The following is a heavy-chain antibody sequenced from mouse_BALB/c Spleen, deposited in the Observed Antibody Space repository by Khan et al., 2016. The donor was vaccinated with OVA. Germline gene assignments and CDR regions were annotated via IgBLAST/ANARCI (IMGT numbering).Heavy chain of an antibody. CDR1: GYSFTDYS. CDR2: INTETGEP. CDR3: ATSNPVYAMDY. D-gene: IGHD4-1*01. V-gene: IGHV9-2-1*01. J-gene: IGHJ4*01. Sequence: QIQLVQSGPELKKPGETVKISCKASGYSFTDYSMHWVKQAPGKGLKWMGWINTETGEPTYADDFKGRFAFSLETSVSTAYLQINNLIYEDTATYFCATSNPVYAMDYWGQGTSVTVSS.